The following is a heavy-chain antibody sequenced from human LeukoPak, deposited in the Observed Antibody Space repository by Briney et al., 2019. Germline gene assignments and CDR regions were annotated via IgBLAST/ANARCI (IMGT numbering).Heavy chain of an antibody. J-gene: IGHJ3*02. V-gene: IGHV4-4*02. CDR1: GGSIISNNW. CDR2: IYHTGST. CDR3: ARLLYSAATGVVRAFDI. D-gene: IGHD2-8*02. Sequence: SETLSLTCAVSGGSIISNNWWSWVRQPPGKGLEWIGEIYHTGSTNSNPSLKSRVTISVEKSKNQFSLKLRSVTAADTAVYYCARLLYSAATGVVRAFDICGQGTMVSVSS.